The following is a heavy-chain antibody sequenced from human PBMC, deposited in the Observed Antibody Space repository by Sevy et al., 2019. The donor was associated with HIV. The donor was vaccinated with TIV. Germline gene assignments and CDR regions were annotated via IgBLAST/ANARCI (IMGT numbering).Heavy chain of an antibody. D-gene: IGHD2-2*01. J-gene: IGHJ6*02. Sequence: GGSLRLSCAASGFIFSDFYMSWVRQAPGKGLEWISYISSRGSTIYYADSVKGRFTISRDNAKNSLYLQMNNLTAEDTAAYYCARDNVVVDPLANYGMDVWGQGTTVTVSS. CDR3: ARDNVVVDPLANYGMDV. V-gene: IGHV3-11*01. CDR1: GFIFSDFY. CDR2: ISSRGSTI.